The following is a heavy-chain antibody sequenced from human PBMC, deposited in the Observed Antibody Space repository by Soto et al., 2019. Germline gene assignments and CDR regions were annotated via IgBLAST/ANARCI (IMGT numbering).Heavy chain of an antibody. Sequence: QVQLVQSGAEVKKLGASVKVSCKASGYIFTSYGISWVRQAPGQGLEWMGWISPYNGHTNYAQKFQGRVTMTTDTPTRTAYMELRSLRSDDTAVYYCAREGTYYYDSSGYYPLAWWGQGTLVTVSS. CDR2: ISPYNGHT. J-gene: IGHJ4*02. D-gene: IGHD3-22*01. V-gene: IGHV1-18*01. CDR3: AREGTYYYDSSGYYPLAW. CDR1: GYIFTSYG.